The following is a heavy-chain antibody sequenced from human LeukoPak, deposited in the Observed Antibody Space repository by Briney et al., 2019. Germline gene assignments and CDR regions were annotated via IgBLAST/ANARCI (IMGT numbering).Heavy chain of an antibody. CDR2: ISHDGTNK. D-gene: IGHD3-22*01. CDR3: AKDASASGYYLDY. V-gene: IGHV3-30*04. J-gene: IGHJ4*02. Sequence: PGRSLRLSCAASGFPFTIYAMQWVRQAPGKGLEWVAFISHDGTNKLYADSVKGRFTISRDNSQNTVYEQMNSLRAEDTAVYYCAKDASASGYYLDYWGQGTLVTVSS. CDR1: GFPFTIYA.